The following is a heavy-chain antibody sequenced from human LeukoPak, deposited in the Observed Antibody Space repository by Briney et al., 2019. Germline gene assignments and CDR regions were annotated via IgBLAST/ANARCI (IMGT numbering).Heavy chain of an antibody. CDR3: AKQGSYCMDY. J-gene: IGHJ4*02. CDR2: IRYDGSSK. Sequence: PGGSLRLSRAASGFSFSSYNIHWVRQAPGKGLEWVSFIRYDGSSKYFADSVKGRFTISRDNSRDTLYLQMNSLRPEDTAVYYCAKQGSYCMDYWGQGTLVTVSS. V-gene: IGHV3-30*02. D-gene: IGHD3-10*01. CDR1: GFSFSSYN.